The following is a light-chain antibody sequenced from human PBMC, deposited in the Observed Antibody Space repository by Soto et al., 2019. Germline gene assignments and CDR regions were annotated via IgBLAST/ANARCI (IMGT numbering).Light chain of an antibody. J-gene: IGKJ1*01. V-gene: IGKV1-5*03. CDR1: QTISSW. CDR3: QHYNSYSEA. CDR2: KAS. Sequence: DIQMTQSPSTLSASVGDRFTITCRASQTISSWLAWYQQKPGKAPKLPIYKASTLKSGVPSRFSGSGSGTEFTLTISSLQPDDFATYYCQHYNSYSEAFGQGTKVDI.